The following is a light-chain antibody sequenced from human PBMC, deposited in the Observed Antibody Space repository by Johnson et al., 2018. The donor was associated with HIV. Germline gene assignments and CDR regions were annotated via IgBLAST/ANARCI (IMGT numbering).Light chain of an antibody. CDR2: ENN. Sequence: QSVLTQPPSVSAAPGQKVTISCSGSTSNIGNNYVSWYQHLPGTAPKLLICENNKRPSGIPDRFSGSKSGTSATLGITGLTTGDGADYYCGTWDSSLSVPYVFGTGTKVTVL. J-gene: IGLJ1*01. CDR1: TSNIGNNY. CDR3: GTWDSSLSVPYV. V-gene: IGLV1-51*02.